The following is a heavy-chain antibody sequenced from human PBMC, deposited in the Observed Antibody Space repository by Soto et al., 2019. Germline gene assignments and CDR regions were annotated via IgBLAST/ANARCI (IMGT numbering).Heavy chain of an antibody. D-gene: IGHD6-6*01. J-gene: IGHJ6*02. CDR1: GFTFSSYW. V-gene: IGHV3-7*01. CDR2: IKQDGSEK. CDR3: ARDRQQLVYYYYYGMDV. Sequence: GGSLRLSCAASGFTFSSYWMSWVRQATGKGLEWGANIKQDGSEKYYMESLKGRFTISRDNAKNSLYLQMNSLRAEYTAVYYCARDRQQLVYYYYYGMDVWGQGTTVTVSS.